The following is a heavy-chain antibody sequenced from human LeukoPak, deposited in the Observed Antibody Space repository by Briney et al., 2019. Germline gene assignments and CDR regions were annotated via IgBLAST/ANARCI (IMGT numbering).Heavy chain of an antibody. Sequence: GASVKVSCKATGYIFISYAMHWVRQGPGQRLEWMGSINAGTGNTKYSQEFQGRVTITRDTSASTAYMELRSLRSDDTAVYYCARVSSGWYGGYYYYMDVWGKGPRSPSP. D-gene: IGHD6-19*01. J-gene: IGHJ6*03. V-gene: IGHV1-3*01. CDR3: ARVSSGWYGGYYYYMDV. CDR2: INAGTGNT. CDR1: GYIFISYA.